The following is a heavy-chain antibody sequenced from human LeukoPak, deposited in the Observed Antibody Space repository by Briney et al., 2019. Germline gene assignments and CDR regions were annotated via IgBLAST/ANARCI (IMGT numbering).Heavy chain of an antibody. J-gene: IGHJ4*02. CDR3: TRGSRQLGL. Sequence: GGSLRLSCAASGFTFSRYWMSWVRQAPGKGLEWVANINQDGSEKYYVDSVKGRFTISRNNAKNSLYLQMNSLTAEDTAVYSCTRGSRQLGLWGQGTLVTVSS. V-gene: IGHV3-7*03. D-gene: IGHD6-13*01. CDR2: INQDGSEK. CDR1: GFTFSRYW.